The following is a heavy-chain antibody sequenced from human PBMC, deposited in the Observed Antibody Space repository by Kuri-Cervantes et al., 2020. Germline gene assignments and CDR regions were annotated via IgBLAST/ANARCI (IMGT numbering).Heavy chain of an antibody. Sequence: GGSLRLSCAASGFTFDDYAMHWARQAPGKGLEWVSGISWNSGSIGYADSVKGRFTISRDNAKNSLYLQMNSLRAEDTALYYCAKMSGSGWKMGYYGMDVWGQGTTVTVSS. CDR1: GFTFDDYA. D-gene: IGHD6-19*01. J-gene: IGHJ6*02. CDR3: AKMSGSGWKMGYYGMDV. V-gene: IGHV3-9*01. CDR2: ISWNSGSI.